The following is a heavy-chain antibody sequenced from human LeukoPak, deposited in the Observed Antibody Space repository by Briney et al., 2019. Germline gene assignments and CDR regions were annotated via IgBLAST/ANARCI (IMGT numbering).Heavy chain of an antibody. J-gene: IGHJ4*02. V-gene: IGHV4-38-2*02. CDR2: IFHSGNS. CDR1: GYSMSSGYY. Sequence: SETLSLTCTVSGYSMSSGYYWGWIRQPPGKGLQWIGSIFHSGNSYYNPSLKSRVTISVDTSKNQFSLKLSSVTAADMAVYYCARRGRAVAEYDYWGQGTLVTVSS. D-gene: IGHD6-19*01. CDR3: ARRGRAVAEYDY.